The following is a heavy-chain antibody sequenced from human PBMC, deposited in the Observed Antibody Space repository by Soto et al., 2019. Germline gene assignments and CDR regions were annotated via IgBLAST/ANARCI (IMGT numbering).Heavy chain of an antibody. J-gene: IGHJ3*02. CDR2: IRSKANSYAT. CDR1: GFTFSGSA. Sequence: EVQLVESGGGLVQPGGSLKLSCAASGFTFSGSAMHWVRQASGKGLEWVGRIRSKANSYATAYAASVKGRFTISRDDSKNTAYLQMNSLKTEDTAVYYCTSPDIAVSRFDAFDIWGQGTMVTVSS. D-gene: IGHD6-19*01. CDR3: TSPDIAVSRFDAFDI. V-gene: IGHV3-73*02.